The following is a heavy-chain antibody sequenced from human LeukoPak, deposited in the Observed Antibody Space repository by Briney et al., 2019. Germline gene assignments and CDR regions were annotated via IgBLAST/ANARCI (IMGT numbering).Heavy chain of an antibody. CDR1: GGTFISYA. CDR2: IIPIFGTA. V-gene: IGHV1-69*06. J-gene: IGHJ6*03. Sequence: ASVKVSCKASGGTFISYAISWVRQAPGQGLEWMGGIIPIFGTANYAQKFQGRVTITADKSTSTAYMELSSLRSEDTAVYYCASHYYYYYYYMDVWGKGTTVTVSS. CDR3: ASHYYYYYYYMDV.